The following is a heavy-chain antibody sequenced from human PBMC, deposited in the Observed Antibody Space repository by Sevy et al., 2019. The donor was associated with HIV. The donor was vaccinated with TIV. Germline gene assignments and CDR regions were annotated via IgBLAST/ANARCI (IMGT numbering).Heavy chain of an antibody. Sequence: SETLSLTCTVSGGSISSYYWTWIRQPPGKGLEWIGYIYYSGSTNYNPSLKSRVTISVDTSKNQFSLKLNSVTAADTAVYYCARGLAAPPFVYWGQGTLVTVSS. CDR3: ARGLAAPPFVY. V-gene: IGHV4-59*01. CDR1: GGSISSYY. J-gene: IGHJ4*02. D-gene: IGHD6-6*01. CDR2: IYYSGST.